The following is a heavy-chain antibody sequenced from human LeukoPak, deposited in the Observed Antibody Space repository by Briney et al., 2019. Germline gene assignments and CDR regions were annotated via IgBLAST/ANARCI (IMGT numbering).Heavy chain of an antibody. CDR3: ARDAYDSSGLLRFLWFDP. V-gene: IGHV4-4*07. Sequence: SETLSLTCTVSGGSISSYYWSWIRQPAGKGLEWIGRIYTSGSTNYNPSLKSRVTMSVDTSKNQFSLTLSSVTAADTAVYYCARDAYDSSGLLRFLWFDPWGQGTLATVSS. D-gene: IGHD3-22*01. J-gene: IGHJ5*02. CDR1: GGSISSYY. CDR2: IYTSGST.